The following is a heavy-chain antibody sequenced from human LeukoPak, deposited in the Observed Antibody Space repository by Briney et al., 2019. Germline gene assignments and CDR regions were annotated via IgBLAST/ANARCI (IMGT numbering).Heavy chain of an antibody. J-gene: IGHJ4*02. V-gene: IGHV3-23*01. CDR3: AISHWNGSGSYYQYFDC. D-gene: IGHD3-10*01. CDR2: ISGSGGST. Sequence: PGGSLRLSCAASGFTFSSYAMSWVRQAPGKGLEWVSAISGSGGSTYYADSVKGRFTISRDNSKNTLYLQMNSLRAEDTAVYYCAISHWNGSGSYYQYFDCWGQGTLVTVSS. CDR1: GFTFSSYA.